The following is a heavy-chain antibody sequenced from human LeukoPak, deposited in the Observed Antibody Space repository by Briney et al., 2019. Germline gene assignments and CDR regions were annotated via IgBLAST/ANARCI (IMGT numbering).Heavy chain of an antibody. CDR2: IWYDGSNK. J-gene: IGHJ4*02. CDR1: GLTFSSYG. Sequence: GGSLRLSCAASGLTFSSYGMHWVRQAPGEGLEWVAVIWYDGSNKYYADSVKGRFTISRDNSKNTLYLQMNSLRAEDTAVYYCAKGYGGLGFDYWGQGTLVTVSS. D-gene: IGHD4-23*01. V-gene: IGHV3-33*06. CDR3: AKGYGGLGFDY.